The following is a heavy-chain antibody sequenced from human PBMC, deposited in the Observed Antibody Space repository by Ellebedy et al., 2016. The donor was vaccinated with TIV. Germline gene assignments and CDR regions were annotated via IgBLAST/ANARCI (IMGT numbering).Heavy chain of an antibody. CDR1: GYTFISYT. V-gene: IGHV1-8*02. J-gene: IGHJ4*02. Sequence: ASVKVSXXASGYTFISYTISWVRQATGQGLEWMGWMNPNSGNTGYAQKFQGRVTMTRNTSISTAYMELSSLRSEDTAVYYCARDNNRPGYSSSWYQISSRAGGFDYWGQGTLVTVSS. D-gene: IGHD6-13*01. CDR3: ARDNNRPGYSSSWYQISSRAGGFDY. CDR2: MNPNSGNT.